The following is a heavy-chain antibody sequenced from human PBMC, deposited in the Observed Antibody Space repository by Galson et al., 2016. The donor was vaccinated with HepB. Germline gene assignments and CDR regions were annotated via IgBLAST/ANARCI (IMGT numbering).Heavy chain of an antibody. V-gene: IGHV3-21*01. CDR2: ISRSSANI. CDR3: ARDNDGYSFEF. J-gene: IGHJ4*02. CDR1: GFAFHTYS. Sequence: SLRLSCAASGFAFHTYSMNWVRQSPAKGLEWVSSISRSSANIYYADSARGRFSISRDNAKNTLYLQMNSLRAEDTAVYYCARDNDGYSFEFWGQGTLVTVSS. D-gene: IGHD5-18*01.